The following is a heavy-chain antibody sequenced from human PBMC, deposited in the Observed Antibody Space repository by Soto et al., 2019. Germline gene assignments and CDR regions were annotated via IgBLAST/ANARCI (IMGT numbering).Heavy chain of an antibody. CDR3: ARVKRITMVREYYYYGMDV. CDR2: ISAYNGNT. Sequence: ASVKVSCKASGYTFTSYGISWVRQAPGQGLEWMGWISAYNGNTNYAQKLQGRVTMTTDTSTSTAYMELRSLRSDDTAVYYCARVKRITMVREYYYYGMDVWGQGTTVTVSS. V-gene: IGHV1-18*01. J-gene: IGHJ6*02. CDR1: GYTFTSYG. D-gene: IGHD3-10*01.